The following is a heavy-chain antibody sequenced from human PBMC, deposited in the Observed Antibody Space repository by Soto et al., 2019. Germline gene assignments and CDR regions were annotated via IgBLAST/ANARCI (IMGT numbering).Heavy chain of an antibody. CDR1: GYTFTSYY. J-gene: IGHJ5*02. V-gene: IGHV1-46*01. CDR3: ARGRIAARKGNWFAP. D-gene: IGHD6-6*01. CDR2: INPSGGST. Sequence: ASVKVSCKASGYTFTSYYMHWVRQAPGQGLEWMGIINPSGGSTSYAQKFQGRVTMTRDTSTSTVYMELSSVRSEDTAVYYCARGRIAARKGNWFAPWGQGTLVTVSS.